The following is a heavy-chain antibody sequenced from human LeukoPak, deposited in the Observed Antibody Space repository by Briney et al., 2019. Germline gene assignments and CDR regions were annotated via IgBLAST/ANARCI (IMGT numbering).Heavy chain of an antibody. V-gene: IGHV3-7*05. CDR1: GFTFSYYW. D-gene: IGHD3-3*01. Sequence: GGSLRLSCAASGFTFSYYWMTWVRQAPGKGLEWVANINEEGSEKYYVDPVKGRFTISRDNAKNPVYLHMNSLRAEDTAVYYCASQVTIFGGGKYFDYWGQGTRVTVSS. CDR3: ASQVTIFGGGKYFDY. CDR2: INEEGSEK. J-gene: IGHJ4*02.